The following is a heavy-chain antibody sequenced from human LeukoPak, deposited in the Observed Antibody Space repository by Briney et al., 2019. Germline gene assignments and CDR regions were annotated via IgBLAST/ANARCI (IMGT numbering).Heavy chain of an antibody. CDR3: ARGRYCSSTSCYESAFDI. CDR1: GGSISSGDYY. CDR2: IYYSGST. D-gene: IGHD2-2*01. V-gene: IGHV4-30-4*08. Sequence: KPSQTLSLTCTVSGGSISSGDYYWSWIRQPPGKGLEWIGYIYYSGSTYYNPSLKGRVTISVDTSKNQFSLKLSSVTAADTAVYYCARGRYCSSTSCYESAFDIWGQGTMVTVSS. J-gene: IGHJ3*02.